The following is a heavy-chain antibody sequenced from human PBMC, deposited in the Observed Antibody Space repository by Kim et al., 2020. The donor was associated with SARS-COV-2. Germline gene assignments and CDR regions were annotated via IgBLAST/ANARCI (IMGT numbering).Heavy chain of an antibody. CDR2: INEDGSET. Sequence: GGSLRLSCAASGFTFTNNWMSWVRQAPGKGLEWVAKINEDGSETYYVNSVEGRFTISRDNAKNSLYLQMDSLRVDDTAIYYCAIDRRYSLDYWGQGTRVTVSS. J-gene: IGHJ4*02. D-gene: IGHD1-1*01. CDR3: AIDRRYSLDY. CDR1: GFTFTNNW. V-gene: IGHV3-7*01.